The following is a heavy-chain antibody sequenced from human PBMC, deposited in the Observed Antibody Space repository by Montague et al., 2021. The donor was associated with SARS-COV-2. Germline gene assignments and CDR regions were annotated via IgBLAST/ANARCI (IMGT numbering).Heavy chain of an antibody. CDR1: GGSISSSTSNW. J-gene: IGHJ4*02. CDR2: MYYNGKT. Sequence: SETLSLTCTVSGGSISSSTSNWWGWIRPSPGKGLEWIASMYYNGKTYYNPSLKSRVTMSVDTSMNQVSLKLSSVTAADTAVYYCVRSRDWFFDYWGQGTLVTVSS. V-gene: IGHV4-39*07. D-gene: IGHD3/OR15-3a*01. CDR3: VRSRDWFFDY.